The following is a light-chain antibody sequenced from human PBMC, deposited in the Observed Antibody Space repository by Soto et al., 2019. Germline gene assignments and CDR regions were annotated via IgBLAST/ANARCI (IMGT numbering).Light chain of an antibody. J-gene: IGKJ1*01. CDR1: QNVLYSSNKNY. CDR3: QQYYSTPWT. Sequence: DIVMTQSPDSLAVSLGERATINCTSSQNVLYSSNKNYLAWFQQKPGQPPKLLIYWASTRESGVPDRFSGSGSGTDFPLTISSLQAEDVAVYYCQQYYSTPWTFGQGTKVDIK. CDR2: WAS. V-gene: IGKV4-1*01.